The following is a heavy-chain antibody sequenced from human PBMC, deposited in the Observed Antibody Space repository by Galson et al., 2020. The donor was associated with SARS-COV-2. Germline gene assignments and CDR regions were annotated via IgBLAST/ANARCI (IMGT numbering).Heavy chain of an antibody. D-gene: IGHD1-26*01. CDR2: INWNGGST. Sequence: GGSLRLSCAASGFTFDDYGMSWVRQAPGKGLEWVSGINWNGGSTGYADSVKGRFTISRDNAKNSLYLQMNSLRAEDTALYHCARDKVGATRPGGYVDLWGRGTLVTVSS. V-gene: IGHV3-20*01. CDR3: ARDKVGATRPGGYVDL. CDR1: GFTFDDYG. J-gene: IGHJ2*01.